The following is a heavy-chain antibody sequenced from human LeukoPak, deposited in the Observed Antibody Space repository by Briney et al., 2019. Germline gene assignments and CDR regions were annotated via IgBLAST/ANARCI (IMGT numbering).Heavy chain of an antibody. CDR3: ARGSFDSSGYYVFDY. CDR1: GDSITRNY. J-gene: IGHJ4*02. Sequence: SETLSLTCTVSGDSITRNYWSWMRQPAGKGLEWIGRIYNSGNTNYSPSLESRVIMSTDTSKNQFSLKLTSVSAAETAVYYCARGSFDSSGYYVFDYWGQGTLVTVSS. CDR2: IYNSGNT. V-gene: IGHV4-4*07. D-gene: IGHD3-22*01.